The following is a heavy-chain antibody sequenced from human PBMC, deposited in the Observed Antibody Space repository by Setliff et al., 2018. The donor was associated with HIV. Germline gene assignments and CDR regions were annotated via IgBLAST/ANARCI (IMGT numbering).Heavy chain of an antibody. CDR3: ARDLVVVAPYYCFDP. D-gene: IGHD2-15*01. Sequence: WASVKVSCKTSGYTFTSYHLHWLRQAPGQGLEWMGWINPNSGDTRYAQRFQGRVTMTRDTSTNTAYMELNSLTSDDTAVYYCARDLVVVAPYYCFDPWGQGTLGTVS. J-gene: IGHJ5*02. CDR2: INPNSGDT. CDR1: GYTFTSYH. V-gene: IGHV1-2*02.